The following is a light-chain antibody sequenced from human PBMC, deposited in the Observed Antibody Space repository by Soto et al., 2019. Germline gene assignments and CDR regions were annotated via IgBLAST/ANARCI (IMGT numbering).Light chain of an antibody. CDR1: QDINVY. Sequence: DIQMTQSPSSVSASIGDTVTITCRASQDINVYLNWYQQKSGEVPKLLIYSASTLHSGVPSRFTGSGSETDFTLTITSLQPEDFATYYCQHVYVAPYSFGQGTKVDI. J-gene: IGKJ2*03. CDR3: QHVYVAPYS. V-gene: IGKV1-39*01. CDR2: SAS.